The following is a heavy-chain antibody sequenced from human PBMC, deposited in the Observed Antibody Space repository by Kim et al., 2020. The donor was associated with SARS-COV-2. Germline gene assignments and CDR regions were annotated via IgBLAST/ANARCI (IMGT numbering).Heavy chain of an antibody. J-gene: IGHJ4*02. CDR3: ARLGTAMVLNDY. D-gene: IGHD5-18*01. V-gene: IGHV4-39*01. Sequence: YYNPSLKSRVTISVDTSKNQFSLKLSSVTAADTAVYYCARLGTAMVLNDYWGQGTLVTVSS.